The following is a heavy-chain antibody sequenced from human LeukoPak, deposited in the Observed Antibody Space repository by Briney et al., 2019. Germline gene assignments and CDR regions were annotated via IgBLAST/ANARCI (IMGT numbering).Heavy chain of an antibody. Sequence: GGSLRLSCAASGFTFSSYAMHWVRQAPGKGLEWVAVISYDGSNKYRADSVKGRFTISRDNSKNTLYLQMNSLRAEDTAVYYCARVSAGWLQSLGYWGQGTLVTVSS. CDR3: ARVSAGWLQSLGY. V-gene: IGHV3-30*04. CDR2: ISYDGSNK. J-gene: IGHJ4*02. D-gene: IGHD5-24*01. CDR1: GFTFSSYA.